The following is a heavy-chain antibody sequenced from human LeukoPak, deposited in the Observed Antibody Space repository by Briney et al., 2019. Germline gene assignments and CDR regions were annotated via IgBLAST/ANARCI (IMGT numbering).Heavy chain of an antibody. V-gene: IGHV3-30-3*01. J-gene: IGHJ3*02. CDR1: GFTFSSYA. Sequence: GGSLRLSCAASGFTFSSYAMHWVRQAPGKGLEWVAVISYDGSNKYYADSVKGRLTISRDNSKNTLYLQMNSLRAEDTAVYYCAREFDAFDIWGQGTMVTVSS. CDR3: AREFDAFDI. CDR2: ISYDGSNK.